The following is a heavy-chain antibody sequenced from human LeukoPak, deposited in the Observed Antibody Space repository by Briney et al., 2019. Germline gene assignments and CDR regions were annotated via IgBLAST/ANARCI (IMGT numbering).Heavy chain of an antibody. Sequence: PSETLSLTCAVSGYSISSGYYWGLIRQPPGKGLEWIGSIYHSGSTYYNPSLKSRVTISVDTSKNQSSLKLSSVTAADTAVYYCARLRVVPAASDYWGQGTLVTVSS. V-gene: IGHV4-38-2*01. J-gene: IGHJ4*02. CDR3: ARLRVVPAASDY. CDR1: GYSISSGYY. D-gene: IGHD2-2*01. CDR2: IYHSGST.